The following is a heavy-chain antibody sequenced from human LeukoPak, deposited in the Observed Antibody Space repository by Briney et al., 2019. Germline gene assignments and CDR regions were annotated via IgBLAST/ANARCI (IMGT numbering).Heavy chain of an antibody. J-gene: IGHJ6*03. D-gene: IGHD3-10*01. CDR2: IFTTGST. CDR3: ARARYGSGSYHFMDV. Sequence: SETLSLTCTVSGGSIGNFYWNWIRQPAGKGLEWIGRIFTTGSTNYNPSLKSRVTMSVATSKNQLSLRLSSVTAADTAVYYCARARYGSGSYHFMDVWGKGTTVTISS. V-gene: IGHV4-4*07. CDR1: GGSIGNFY.